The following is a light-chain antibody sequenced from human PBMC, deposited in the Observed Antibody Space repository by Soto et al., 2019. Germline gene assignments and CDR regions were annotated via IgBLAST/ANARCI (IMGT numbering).Light chain of an antibody. V-gene: IGKV1-9*01. CDR2: AAS. CDR3: QQLNSYPLT. Sequence: QLTQSPSFLSASVGDRVTITCRASQGISSYLAWYQQKPGKAPKLLIYAASTLQSGVPSRFSGSGSGTEFTLTITSLQPEDFATYYCQQLNSYPLTFGGGTKVDIK. J-gene: IGKJ4*01. CDR1: QGISSY.